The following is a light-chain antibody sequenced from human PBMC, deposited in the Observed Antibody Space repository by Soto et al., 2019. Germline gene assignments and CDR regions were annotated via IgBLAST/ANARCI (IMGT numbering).Light chain of an antibody. V-gene: IGKV1-9*01. CDR2: AAS. CDR3: QQLNSYPLT. Sequence: QLTQSPSFLSASVGDRVTITCRASQGISSYLAWYQQKPGKAPKLLIYAASTLQSGVPSRFSGSGSGTEFTLTITSLQPEDFATYYCQQLNSYPLTFGGGTKVDIK. J-gene: IGKJ4*01. CDR1: QGISSY.